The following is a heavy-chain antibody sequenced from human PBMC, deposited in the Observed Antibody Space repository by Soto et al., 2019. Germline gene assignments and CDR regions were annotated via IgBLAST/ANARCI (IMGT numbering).Heavy chain of an antibody. D-gene: IGHD4-17*01. V-gene: IGHV3-30-3*01. J-gene: IGHJ4*02. CDR2: ISEDGGNK. CDR3: ARDRVAKMRAMTTVSTWHY. Sequence: QVQLVESGGGVVQPGRSLRLSCAVSGFTFGNYAVHWVRQAPGKGLEWVAFISEDGGNKHYADSVKGRFTISRDNFRNILDLQMISLRPEDTAMYYCARDRVAKMRAMTTVSTWHYWGQGTLVTVSS. CDR1: GFTFGNYA.